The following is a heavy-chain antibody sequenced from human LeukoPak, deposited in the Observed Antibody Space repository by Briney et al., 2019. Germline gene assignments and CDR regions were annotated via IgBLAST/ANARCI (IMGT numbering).Heavy chain of an antibody. J-gene: IGHJ4*02. CDR1: GFTFSNYN. D-gene: IGHD1-26*01. CDR2: ISSSSSYI. Sequence: AGGSLRLSCAASGFTFSNYNMNWVRQAPGKGLEWVSSISSSSSYIYYADSVKGRFTISRDNTKNSLYLQMNSLRAEDTAVYYCAKERRSSTSFDYWGQGTLVTVSS. CDR3: AKERRSSTSFDY. V-gene: IGHV3-21*04.